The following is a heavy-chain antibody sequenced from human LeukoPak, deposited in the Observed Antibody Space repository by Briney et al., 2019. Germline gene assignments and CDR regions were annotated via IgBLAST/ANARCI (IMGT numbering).Heavy chain of an antibody. D-gene: IGHD3-10*01. CDR3: ARHFGSGSPPGGS. CDR1: SGSISSYD. Sequence: SETLSLTCTVSSGSISSYDGSGTRHGPGKGLEWIGYIYASGTTNYNATSYNPSLQSRVPIPVDTSNAQFSPKLSSVTCAFPAVHYCARHFGSGSPPGGSWGQGTLVTVSS. J-gene: IGHJ5*02. CDR2: IYASGTT. V-gene: IGHV4-59*08.